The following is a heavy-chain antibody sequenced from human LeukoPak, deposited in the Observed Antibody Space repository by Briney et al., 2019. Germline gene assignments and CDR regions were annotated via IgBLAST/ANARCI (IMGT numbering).Heavy chain of an antibody. Sequence: ASVKVSCKASGYTFTGYYMHWVRQAPGQGLECMGRINPNSGGTNYAQKFQGRVTMTRDTSISTAYMELSRLRSDDTAVYYCARDWYYYDSSGYYYVDWFDPWGQGTLVTVSS. CDR1: GYTFTGYY. CDR2: INPNSGGT. V-gene: IGHV1-2*06. J-gene: IGHJ5*02. D-gene: IGHD3-22*01. CDR3: ARDWYYYDSSGYYYVDWFDP.